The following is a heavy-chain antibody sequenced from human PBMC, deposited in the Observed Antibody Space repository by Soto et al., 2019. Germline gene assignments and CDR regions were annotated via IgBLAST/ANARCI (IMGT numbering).Heavy chain of an antibody. J-gene: IGHJ4*02. CDR2: IKSKTDGGTT. Sequence: GGSLRLSCAASGFTFSNAWMTWVRQAPGKRLEWVGRIKSKTDGGTTDFAAPVKGRFTISRDDSKNTFYLQMNSLKTEDTAVYYCITDTNYSDSRGYYYRDYWGQGTLVTVS. CDR3: ITDTNYSDSRGYYYRDY. CDR1: GFTFSNAW. V-gene: IGHV3-15*01. D-gene: IGHD3-22*01.